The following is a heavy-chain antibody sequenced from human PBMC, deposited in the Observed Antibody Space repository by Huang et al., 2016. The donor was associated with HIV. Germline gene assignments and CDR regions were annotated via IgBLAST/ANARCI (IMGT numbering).Heavy chain of an antibody. CDR2: IYYSGST. D-gene: IGHD5-12*01. CDR1: GGSISSYY. V-gene: IGHV4-59*01. CDR3: ARGPSPWLQEAFDI. Sequence: QVQLQESGPGLVKPSETLSLTCTVSGGSISSYYWSWIRQPPGKGLERIGYIYYSGSTNDNPSLKSRVTISVDTSKNQFSLKLRSVTAADTAVYYCARGPSPWLQEAFDIWGQGTMVTVSS. J-gene: IGHJ3*02.